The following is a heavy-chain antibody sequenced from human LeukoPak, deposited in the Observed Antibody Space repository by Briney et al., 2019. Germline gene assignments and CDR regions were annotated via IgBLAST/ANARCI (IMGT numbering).Heavy chain of an antibody. V-gene: IGHV4-59*01. CDR1: GGSISTYY. CDR3: ARGTNMMASLRSDP. D-gene: IGHD2-8*01. CDR2: IYYSGIT. J-gene: IGHJ5*02. Sequence: NPSETLSLTCTISGGSISTYYWSWIRQPPGKGLEWIGYIYYSGITKYNPSVKSRVTISVDTSKNQFSLKVSSVTAADTAVYYCARGTNMMASLRSDPWGQGTLVTVSS.